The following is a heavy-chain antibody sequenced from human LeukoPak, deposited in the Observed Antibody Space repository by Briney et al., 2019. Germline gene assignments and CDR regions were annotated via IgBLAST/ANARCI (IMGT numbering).Heavy chain of an antibody. CDR2: IYHSGSA. J-gene: IGHJ4*02. Sequence: SQTLSLTCAISGDSVSSNSAAWSWIRQPPGKGLEWIGYIYHSGSANYNPSLKSRVTISVDTSRNQFSLKLTSVTAADTAVYYCARNPYGDYGYWGQGTPVTVSS. CDR3: ARNPYGDYGY. D-gene: IGHD4-17*01. V-gene: IGHV4-61*01. CDR1: GDSVSSNSAA.